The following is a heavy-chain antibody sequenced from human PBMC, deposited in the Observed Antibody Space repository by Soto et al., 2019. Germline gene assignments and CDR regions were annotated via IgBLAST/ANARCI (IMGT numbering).Heavy chain of an antibody. D-gene: IGHD1-7*01. V-gene: IGHV3-30*18. J-gene: IGHJ5*02. CDR3: AKDRTTGWFDP. CDR2: ISYDGSNK. CDR1: GFTFSSYG. Sequence: GGSLRLSCAASGFTFSSYGMHWVRQAPGKGLEWVAVISYDGSNKYYADSVKGRFTISRDNSKNTLYLQMNSLRAEDTAVYYCAKDRTTGWFDPWGQGTLVTVSS.